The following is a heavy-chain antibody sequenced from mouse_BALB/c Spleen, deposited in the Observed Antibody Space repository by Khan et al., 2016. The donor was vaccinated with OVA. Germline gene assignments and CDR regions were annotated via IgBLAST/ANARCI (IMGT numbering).Heavy chain of an antibody. D-gene: IGHD1-2*01. J-gene: IGHJ2*01. V-gene: IGHV3-2*02. CDR3: ARTARIKY. CDR1: GHSITSGYG. Sequence: EVQLVEAGPGLVKPSQSLSLTCTVTGHSITSGYGWNWIRQFPGNKLEWMGYISYSCSTNYTPSLKSRISITRDTSKNQFFLLLNSVTTEDTATYYCARTARIKYWGQGTTLTVSS. CDR2: ISYSCST.